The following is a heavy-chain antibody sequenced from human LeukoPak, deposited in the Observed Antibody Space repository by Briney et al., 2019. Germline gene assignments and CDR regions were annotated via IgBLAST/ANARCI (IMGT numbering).Heavy chain of an antibody. Sequence: GGSLRLSCAASGFTFDDYAMHWVRQAPGKGLEWVSGISWNSGSIGYADSVKGRFTISRDNAKNSLYLQMNSLRAEDTALYYCAKSQFQYGENVDYWGQGTLVTASS. D-gene: IGHD7-27*01. CDR2: ISWNSGSI. J-gene: IGHJ4*02. CDR3: AKSQFQYGENVDY. CDR1: GFTFDDYA. V-gene: IGHV3-9*01.